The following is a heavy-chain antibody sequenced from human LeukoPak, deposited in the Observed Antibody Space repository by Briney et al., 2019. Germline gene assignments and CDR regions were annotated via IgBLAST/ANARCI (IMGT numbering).Heavy chain of an antibody. V-gene: IGHV1-18*01. CDR1: GYTFTSYG. J-gene: IGHJ4*02. CDR2: ISAYNGNA. Sequence: ASVKVSCKASGYTFTSYGISWVRQAPGQGLEWMGWISAYNGNANYAQKLQGRVTMTTDTSTSTAYMELRSLRSDDTAVYYCARALAVAGTEAYWGQGTLVTVSS. CDR3: ARALAVAGTEAY. D-gene: IGHD6-19*01.